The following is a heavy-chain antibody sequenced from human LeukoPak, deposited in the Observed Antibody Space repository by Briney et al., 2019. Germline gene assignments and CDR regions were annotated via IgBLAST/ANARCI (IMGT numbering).Heavy chain of an antibody. D-gene: IGHD2-15*01. CDR1: GYTFTGYY. CDR3: ARAPGGYCSGGSCFDS. J-gene: IGHJ4*02. Sequence: ASVKVSCKTSGYTFTGYYLHWVRQAPGQGLEWMGWIDPNSGGTNSAQNFQGRVTMTRDTYISTAYMELRRLRSDDTAVYHCARAPGGYCSGGSCFDSWGQGTLVTVSS. CDR2: IDPNSGGT. V-gene: IGHV1-2*02.